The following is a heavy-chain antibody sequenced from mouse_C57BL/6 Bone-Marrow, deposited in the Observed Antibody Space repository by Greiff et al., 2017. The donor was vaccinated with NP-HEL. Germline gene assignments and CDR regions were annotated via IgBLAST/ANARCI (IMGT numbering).Heavy chain of an antibody. CDR3: ARDKMYVDV. CDR2: ISDGGSYT. V-gene: IGHV5-4*01. J-gene: IGHJ1*03. Sequence: EVNLVESGGGLVKPGGSLKLSCAASGFTFSSYAMSWVRQTPEKRLEWVATISDGGSYTYYPDNVKGRFTISRDNAKNNLYLQMSHLKSEDTARYYCARDKMYVDVWGTGTTVTVSS. CDR1: GFTFSSYA.